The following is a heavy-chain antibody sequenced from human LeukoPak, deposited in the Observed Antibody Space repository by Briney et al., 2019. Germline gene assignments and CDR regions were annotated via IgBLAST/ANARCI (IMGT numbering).Heavy chain of an antibody. Sequence: ASVKVSCKASGYTFTSYGISWVRQAPGQGLEWMGWISAYNGNTNYAQKLQGRVTMTTDTSTSTAYMELRSLRSDDTAVYYCARDTRELPWVYYFDYWAREPWSPSPQ. V-gene: IGHV1-18*01. CDR2: ISAYNGNT. J-gene: IGHJ4*02. CDR3: ARDTRELPWVYYFDY. D-gene: IGHD1-26*01. CDR1: GYTFTSYG.